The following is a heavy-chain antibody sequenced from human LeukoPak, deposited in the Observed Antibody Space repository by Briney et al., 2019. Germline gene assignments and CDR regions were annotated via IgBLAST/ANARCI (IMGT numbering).Heavy chain of an antibody. CDR2: ISSSSTTI. Sequence: GGSLRLSCEASGFTFSSYSMNWVRQAPGKGLEWVSFISSSSTTIYYADSVKGRFTISRDNAKNSLYLQVNSLRDEDTAVYYCARDACSSTNCYAFDIWGQGTMVTVSS. D-gene: IGHD2-2*01. CDR3: ARDACSSTNCYAFDI. V-gene: IGHV3-48*02. J-gene: IGHJ3*02. CDR1: GFTFSSYS.